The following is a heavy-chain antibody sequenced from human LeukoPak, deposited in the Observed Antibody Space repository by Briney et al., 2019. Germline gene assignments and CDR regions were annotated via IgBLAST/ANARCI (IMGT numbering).Heavy chain of an antibody. CDR2: ISYDGSNK. CDR1: GFTFSSYG. CDR3: ARDGPPYDSSGYYFPY. J-gene: IGHJ4*02. Sequence: GSLRLSCAASGFTFSSYGMHWVRQAPGKGLEWVAVISYDGSNKYYADSVKGRFTISRDNSKNTLYLQMNSLRAEDTAVYYCARDGPPYDSSGYYFPYWGQGTLVTVSS. V-gene: IGHV3-30*03. D-gene: IGHD3-22*01.